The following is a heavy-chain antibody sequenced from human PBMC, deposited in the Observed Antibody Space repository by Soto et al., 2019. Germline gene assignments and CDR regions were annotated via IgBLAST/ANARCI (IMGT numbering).Heavy chain of an antibody. CDR2: INHSGST. CDR3: ARGFFVVQAPIAYDY. J-gene: IGHJ4*02. D-gene: IGHD2-2*02. V-gene: IGHV4-34*01. Sequence: SETLSLTCAVYGGSFSGYYWSWIRQPPGKGLEWIGEINHSGSTNYNPSLKSRVTISVDTSKNQFSLKLGSVTAADTAVYYCARGFFVVQAPIAYDYWGQGTLVTVSS. CDR1: GGSFSGYY.